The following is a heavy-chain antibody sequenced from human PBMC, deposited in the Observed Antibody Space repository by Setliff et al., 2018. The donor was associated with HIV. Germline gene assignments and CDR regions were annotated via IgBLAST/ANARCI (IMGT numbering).Heavy chain of an antibody. J-gene: IGHJ4*02. Sequence: SVKVSCKASGGTFSSFAISWVRQAPGQGLEWMGEIIPVFGTLNYAQKFQGRVTMTRKTSTSTAFMELRSLRSEDTAVYYCARAQRGVGRICYFDYWGRGGLVTVS. CDR2: IIPVFGTL. CDR3: ARAQRGVGRICYFDY. V-gene: IGHV1-69*05. CDR1: GGTFSSFA. D-gene: IGHD2-8*01.